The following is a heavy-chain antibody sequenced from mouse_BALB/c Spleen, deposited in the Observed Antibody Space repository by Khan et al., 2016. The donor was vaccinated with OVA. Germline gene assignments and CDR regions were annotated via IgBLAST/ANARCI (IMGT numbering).Heavy chain of an antibody. CDR3: ARSVTITTVVASDFDY. V-gene: IGHV3-2*02. Sequence: EVQLQESGPGLVKPSQSLSLTCTVTGYSITSDYAWNWIRQFPGNKLEWMGYISYSGRTSYNPSLKSRISITRDQSKNQFFLQLNSVTTEDTATSYCARSVTITTVVASDFDYWGQGTTLTVSS. D-gene: IGHD1-1*01. CDR1: GYSITSDYA. CDR2: ISYSGRT. J-gene: IGHJ2*01.